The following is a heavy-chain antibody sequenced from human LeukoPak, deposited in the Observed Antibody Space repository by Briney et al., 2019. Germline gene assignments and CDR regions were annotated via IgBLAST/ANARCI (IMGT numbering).Heavy chain of an antibody. J-gene: IGHJ4*02. Sequence: ASVKVSCKASGYTFTSYPTYWVRQAPGQRLEWMGWINAGNGNTKYSQKFQDRVTITRDTSASTAYIELSSLRSEDTAVYYCARDRAGQLDYWGQGTLVTVSS. CDR2: INAGNGNT. CDR3: ARDRAGQLDY. D-gene: IGHD3-10*01. CDR1: GYTFTSYP. V-gene: IGHV1-3*01.